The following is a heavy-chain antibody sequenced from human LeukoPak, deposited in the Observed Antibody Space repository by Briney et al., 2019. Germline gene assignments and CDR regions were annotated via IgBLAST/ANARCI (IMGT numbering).Heavy chain of an antibody. CDR3: ARDVSLHFYYFDY. Sequence: PGRSLRLSCAASGFTFSSYAMHWVRQAPGKGLEWVAVISYDGSNKYYADSVKGRFTISRDNSKNTLYLQMNSLRAEDTAVCYCARDVSLHFYYFDYWGQGTLVTVSS. J-gene: IGHJ4*02. CDR1: GFTFSSYA. D-gene: IGHD2/OR15-2a*01. CDR2: ISYDGSNK. V-gene: IGHV3-30-3*01.